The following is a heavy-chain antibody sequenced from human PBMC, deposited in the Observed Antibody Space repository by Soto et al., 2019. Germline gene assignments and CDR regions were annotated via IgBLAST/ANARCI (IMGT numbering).Heavy chain of an antibody. Sequence: QVQLVQSGAEVKKPGSSVKVSCKASGGTFSSYTISWVRQAPGQGLEWMGRIIPILGIANYAQKFQGRVTITADKSTSTAYMELSSPRSEDTAVYYCARGPVVAANPYYYYYMDVWGKGTTVTVSS. CDR3: ARGPVVAANPYYYYYMDV. CDR1: GGTFSSYT. D-gene: IGHD2-15*01. J-gene: IGHJ6*03. V-gene: IGHV1-69*02. CDR2: IIPILGIA.